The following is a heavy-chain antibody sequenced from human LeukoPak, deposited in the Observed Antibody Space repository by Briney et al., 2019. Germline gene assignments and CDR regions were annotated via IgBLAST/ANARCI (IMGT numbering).Heavy chain of an antibody. CDR2: IRYDGSNK. V-gene: IGHV3-30*02. CDR1: GFTFSSYG. Sequence: GGSLRLSCAASGFTFSSYGMHWVRQAPGKGLEWVAFIRYDGSNKYYADSVKGRFTISRDNSRNTLYLQMNSLRAEDTAVYYCARCGYSYANYYYYMDVWGKGTTVTLSS. J-gene: IGHJ6*03. CDR3: ARCGYSYANYYYYMDV. D-gene: IGHD5-18*01.